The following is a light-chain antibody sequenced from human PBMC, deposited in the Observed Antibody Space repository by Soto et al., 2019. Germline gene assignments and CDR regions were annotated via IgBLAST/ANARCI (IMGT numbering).Light chain of an antibody. CDR1: ERVSSE. CDR2: DAS. Sequence: EIVLTQSPATLSLSPGERATLSCRASERVSSELAWYQQKPGQAPRLLIYDASNRATGIPARFSGSGSGTDFPLTISSLEPEDFAVYYCQQRSSWPLTFGGGTKVEI. CDR3: QQRSSWPLT. J-gene: IGKJ4*01. V-gene: IGKV3-11*01.